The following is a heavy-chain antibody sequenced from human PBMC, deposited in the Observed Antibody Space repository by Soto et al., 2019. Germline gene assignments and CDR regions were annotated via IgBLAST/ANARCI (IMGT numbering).Heavy chain of an antibody. J-gene: IGHJ6*02. CDR3: ARDPGGYSYGKDGMDV. Sequence: PGGSLRLSCAASGFTFSSYGMHWVRQAPGKGLEWVAVISFDGVLKYYADSVKGRFTISRDNSKNTLFLQMNSLTAEDMAVYYCARDPGGYSYGKDGMDVWGQGTTVTVSS. CDR2: ISFDGVLK. V-gene: IGHV3-30*03. CDR1: GFTFSSYG. D-gene: IGHD5-18*01.